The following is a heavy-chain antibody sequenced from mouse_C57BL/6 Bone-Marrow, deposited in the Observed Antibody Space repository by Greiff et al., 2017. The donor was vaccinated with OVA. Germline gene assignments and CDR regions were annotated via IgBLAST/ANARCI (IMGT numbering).Heavy chain of an antibody. CDR3: ASIYYGKGYYAMDY. V-gene: IGHV1-39*01. J-gene: IGHJ4*01. CDR2: INPNYGTT. CDR1: GYSFTDYN. D-gene: IGHD2-1*01. Sequence: VQLKESGPELVKPGASVKISCKASGYSFTDYNMNWVKQSNGKSLEWIGVINPNYGTTSYNQKFKGKATLTVDQSSSTAYMQLNSLTSEDSAVYYCASIYYGKGYYAMDYWGQGTSVTVSS.